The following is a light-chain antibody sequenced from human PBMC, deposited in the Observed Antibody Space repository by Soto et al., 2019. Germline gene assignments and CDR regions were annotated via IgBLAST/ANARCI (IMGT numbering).Light chain of an antibody. J-gene: IGKJ4*01. CDR1: QSVGNNF. Sequence: EIVLTQSPGTLSLSPGERATLSCRASQSVGNNFLAWYQQKPGQPPRLLVFHVSTRAPGIPDRFSGGGSGAAFTLIISRLEPEDFAVYYCHQYATAPLTFGGGTKVEIK. CDR2: HVS. V-gene: IGKV3-20*01. CDR3: HQYATAPLT.